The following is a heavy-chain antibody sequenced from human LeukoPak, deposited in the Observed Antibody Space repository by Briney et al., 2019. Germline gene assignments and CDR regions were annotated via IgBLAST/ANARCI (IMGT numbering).Heavy chain of an antibody. J-gene: IGHJ4*02. V-gene: IGHV4-59*08. CDR3: ATRGY. CDR2: IYNSGNN. CDR1: GGSISSEY. D-gene: IGHD3-16*01. Sequence: AETLSLTCTASGGSISSEYWQWIRQPPGKGLEWVGGIYNSGNNHYNSSLKSRVTRSIDTCKNQSSLQFAAVTAADTAVYSCATRGYWGQGTLVAVSS.